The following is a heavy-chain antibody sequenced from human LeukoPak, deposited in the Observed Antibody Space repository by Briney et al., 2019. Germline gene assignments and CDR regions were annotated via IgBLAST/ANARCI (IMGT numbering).Heavy chain of an antibody. Sequence: GRSLRLSCAASGFTFSSYGMHWARQAPGKGLEWVAVIWYDGSNKYYADSVKGRFTISRDNSKNTLYLQMNSLRAEDTAVYYCARGYYYDSSGYYYDYWGQGTLVTVSS. CDR3: ARGYYYDSSGYYYDY. D-gene: IGHD3-22*01. CDR1: GFTFSSYG. J-gene: IGHJ4*02. V-gene: IGHV3-33*01. CDR2: IWYDGSNK.